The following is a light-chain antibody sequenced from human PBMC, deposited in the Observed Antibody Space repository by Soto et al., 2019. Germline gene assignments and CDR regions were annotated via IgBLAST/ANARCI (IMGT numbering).Light chain of an antibody. CDR3: CSFARSRIL. J-gene: IGLJ1*01. V-gene: IGLV2-23*02. Sequence: QSALTQPASVSGSPGQSITISCTGTSSDVGSYNLVSWYQQHPGKAPKFMIYEVSERPAGVSNRFSGSKSGNTASLTISGFQAEDEADYYCCSFARSRILFGTGTKVTVL. CDR1: SSDVGSYNL. CDR2: EVS.